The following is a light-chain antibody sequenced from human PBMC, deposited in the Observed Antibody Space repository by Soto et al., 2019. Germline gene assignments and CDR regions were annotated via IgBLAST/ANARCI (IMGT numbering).Light chain of an antibody. CDR1: SSDVGGYNF. CDR2: EVS. V-gene: IGLV2-8*01. J-gene: IGLJ7*01. CDR3: SSYAGSNFVG. Sequence: QSALTQPPSASGSPGQSVTISCTGTSSDVGGYNFVSWYQQHPGKAPKLMIYEVSERPSGVPDRFSGSKSGNTASLTVSGLQGGDEADYYCSSYAGSNFVGVGGATPLTFL.